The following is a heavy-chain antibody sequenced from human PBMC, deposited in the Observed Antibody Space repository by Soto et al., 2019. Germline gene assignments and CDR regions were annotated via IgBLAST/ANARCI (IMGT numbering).Heavy chain of an antibody. J-gene: IGHJ4*02. D-gene: IGHD1-1*01. CDR1: GFTFSSYA. CDR2: IIGGGGST. CDR3: VKESRGVAPTVTGY. Sequence: EVQLLESGGGLVQPGGSLRLSCAASGFTFSSYAMSWVRQAPGKGLEWVSAIIGGGGSTYYADSVQGRFTISRDNSKNTLHLQMNSVRADDTAVYYCVKESRGVAPTVTGYWGQGALVTVSS. V-gene: IGHV3-23*01.